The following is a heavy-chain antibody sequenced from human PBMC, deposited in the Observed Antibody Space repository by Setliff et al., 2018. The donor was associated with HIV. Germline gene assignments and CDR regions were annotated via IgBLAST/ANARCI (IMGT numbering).Heavy chain of an antibody. V-gene: IGHV1-69*13. D-gene: IGHD1-26*01. J-gene: IGHJ4*02. CDR1: DVTPSNYA. CDR3: ARGTGSYSYFDS. CDR2: IIPVFATA. Sequence: GASVKVSCKVSDVTPSNYALNWVRQAPGQGLEWMGAIIPVFATANYAQKFQGRVTITADESTLTAYVELSSLTSEDTAVYFCARGTGSYSYFDSWGLGTLVTVSS.